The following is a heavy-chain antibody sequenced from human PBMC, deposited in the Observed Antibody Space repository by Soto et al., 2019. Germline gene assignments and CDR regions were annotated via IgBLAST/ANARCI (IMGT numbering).Heavy chain of an antibody. Sequence: ASVKVSCKASGYTFTSYDINWVRQATGQGLEWMGWINPNSGGTNYAQKFQGWVTMTRDTSISTAYMELSRLRSEDTAVYYCARYLYGMDVWGQGTTVTVSS. V-gene: IGHV1-2*04. CDR1: GYTFTSYD. CDR2: INPNSGGT. J-gene: IGHJ6*02. CDR3: ARYLYGMDV.